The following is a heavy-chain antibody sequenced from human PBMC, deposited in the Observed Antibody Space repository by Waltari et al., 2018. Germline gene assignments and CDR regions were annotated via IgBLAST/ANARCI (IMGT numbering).Heavy chain of an antibody. J-gene: IGHJ5*02. V-gene: IGHV1-69*08. D-gene: IGHD2-2*02. CDR3: AREPAIGNWFDP. Sequence: QVQLVQSGAEVKKPGSSVKVSCKASGGTFSSYTISWVRQAPGQGLEWMGRIIPSLGIANYAQKFQGRVTITADKSTSTAYMELSSLRSEETAVYYCAREPAIGNWFDPWGQGTLVTVSS. CDR1: GGTFSSYT. CDR2: IIPSLGIA.